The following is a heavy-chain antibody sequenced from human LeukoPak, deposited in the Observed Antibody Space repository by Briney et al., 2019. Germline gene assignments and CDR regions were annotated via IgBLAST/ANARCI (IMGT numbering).Heavy chain of an antibody. CDR3: ARRKYYYGSGSYYLDY. D-gene: IGHD3-10*01. CDR1: GYSFTSYW. Sequence: GESLKISCKGSGYSFTSYWIGWVRQMPGKGLEWTGIIYPGDSDTRYSPSFQGQVTISADKSISTAYLQWSSLKASDTAMYYCARRKYYYGSGSYYLDYWGQGTLVTVSS. J-gene: IGHJ4*02. CDR2: IYPGDSDT. V-gene: IGHV5-51*01.